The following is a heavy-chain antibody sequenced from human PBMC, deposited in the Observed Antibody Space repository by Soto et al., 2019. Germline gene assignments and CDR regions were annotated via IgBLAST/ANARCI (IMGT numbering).Heavy chain of an antibody. CDR1: GGSITSGGYY. CDR2: IYYSGTT. Sequence: QVQLQESGPGLVQPSQTLSLSCTVSGGSITSGGYYWSWIRQHPGKGLEWIGYIYYSGTTYYNPSLKSRLTISLDTSRNQFSLEVNSVSAADTAVYYCARADSSGCTFEHWGQGTLVTVSS. J-gene: IGHJ4*02. CDR3: ARADSSGCTFEH. V-gene: IGHV4-31*03. D-gene: IGHD6-19*01.